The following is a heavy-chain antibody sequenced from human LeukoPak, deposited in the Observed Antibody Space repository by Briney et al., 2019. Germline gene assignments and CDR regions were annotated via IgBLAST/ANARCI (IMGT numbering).Heavy chain of an antibody. Sequence: GGSLRLPCEASGFTFSSYAMHWVRRAPGKGLEWVAVISVDGRDKHHVDSVKGRFTISRDNAKNTLSLQMNSLRPEDTGVYYCARAPSEIGGYYPEYFRHWGQGTLVTVSS. CDR1: GFTFSSYA. CDR2: ISVDGRDK. V-gene: IGHV3-30*04. J-gene: IGHJ1*01. D-gene: IGHD3-3*01. CDR3: ARAPSEIGGYYPEYFRH.